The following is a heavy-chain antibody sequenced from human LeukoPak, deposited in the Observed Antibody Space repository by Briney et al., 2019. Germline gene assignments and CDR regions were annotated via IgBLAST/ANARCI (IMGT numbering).Heavy chain of an antibody. J-gene: IGHJ4*02. D-gene: IGHD2-15*01. CDR2: MNPNSGNT. Sequence: ASVKVSCKASGCTFTSNDINWVRQATGQGLEWMGWMNPNSGNTGYAQKFQGRVTMTRNTSISTAYMELSSLRSEDTAVYYCAKDLQYCSGGSCSDYWGQGTLVTVSS. V-gene: IGHV1-8*01. CDR1: GCTFTSND. CDR3: AKDLQYCSGGSCSDY.